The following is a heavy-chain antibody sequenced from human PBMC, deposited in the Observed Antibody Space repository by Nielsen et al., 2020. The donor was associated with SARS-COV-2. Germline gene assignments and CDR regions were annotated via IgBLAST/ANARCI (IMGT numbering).Heavy chain of an antibody. J-gene: IGHJ3*02. D-gene: IGHD4/OR15-4a*01. CDR1: GFTFSKYA. CDR2: IFSNGAAA. V-gene: IGHV3-23*01. Sequence: GGSLRLSCAASGFTFSKYAMSWVRQSPGKGLEWVSGIFSNGAAAWYAESVKGRFTISRGNSKNTVYLQMHSLRAEDTALYYCAKENFESTDYGEDAFDIWGQGTLVTVSS. CDR3: AKENFESTDYGEDAFDI.